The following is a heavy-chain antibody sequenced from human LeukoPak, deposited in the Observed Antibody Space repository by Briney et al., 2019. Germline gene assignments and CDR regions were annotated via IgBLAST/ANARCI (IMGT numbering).Heavy chain of an antibody. V-gene: IGHV1-69*05. CDR1: GGTFSSYA. CDR2: IIPIFGTA. D-gene: IGHD2-2*01. Sequence: GSSVKVSCKASGGTFSSYAISWVRQAPGQGLEWMGGIIPIFGTANYAQKFQGRVTITTDKSTSTAYMELSSLRSEDTAVYYCARGCCSSTSCFPLDYWGQGTLVTVSS. J-gene: IGHJ4*02. CDR3: ARGCCSSTSCFPLDY.